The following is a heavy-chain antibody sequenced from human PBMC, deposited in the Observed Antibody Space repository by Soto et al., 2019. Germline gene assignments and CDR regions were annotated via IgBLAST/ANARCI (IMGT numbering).Heavy chain of an antibody. CDR2: IKSKTDGGTT. V-gene: IGHV3-15*07. CDR3: TTDPLYCGGDCYGDFDY. Sequence: GGSLRLSCAASGFTFSNAWMNWVRQAPGKGLEWVGRIKSKTDGGTTDYAAPVKGRFTISRDDSKNTLYLQMNSLKTEDTAVYYCTTDPLYCGGDCYGDFDYWGQGTLVTVSS. J-gene: IGHJ4*02. D-gene: IGHD2-21*02. CDR1: GFTFSNAW.